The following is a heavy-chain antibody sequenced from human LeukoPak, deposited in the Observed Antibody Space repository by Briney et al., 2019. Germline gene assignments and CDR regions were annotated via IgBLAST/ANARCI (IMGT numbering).Heavy chain of an antibody. J-gene: IGHJ4*02. D-gene: IGHD2-15*01. CDR1: GFTFSSYA. CDR3: ARLLGGDC. V-gene: IGHV3-30*04. CDR2: ISYDGSNK. Sequence: GGSLRLSCAASGFTFSSYAMHWVRQAPGKGLEWVAVISYDGSNKYYADSVKGRFTISRDNSKNTLYLQMNSLRAEDTAVYYCARLLGGDCWGQGTLVTASS.